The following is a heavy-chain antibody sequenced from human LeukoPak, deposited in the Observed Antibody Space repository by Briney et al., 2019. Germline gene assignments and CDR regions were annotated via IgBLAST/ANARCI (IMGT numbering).Heavy chain of an antibody. V-gene: IGHV3-30*02. Sequence: PGGSLRLSCAVSGFTFRNYRFHWVRQAPGKGLEWVAFIRYDGSEKYYADSVQGRFSISRDNSRNTLSLQMTTLRPDDTAVYFCARDTSVGAAYFDLWGQGALVAVSS. CDR3: ARDTSVGAAYFDL. CDR1: GFTFRNYR. CDR2: IRYDGSEK. J-gene: IGHJ4*02. D-gene: IGHD1-26*01.